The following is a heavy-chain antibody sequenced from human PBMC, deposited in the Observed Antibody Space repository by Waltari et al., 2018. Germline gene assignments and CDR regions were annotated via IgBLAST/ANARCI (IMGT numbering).Heavy chain of an antibody. D-gene: IGHD3-10*01. CDR2: ILSNGATT. J-gene: IGHJ4*01. CDR3: AKRTYGPFDS. CDR1: GFTFTAYA. V-gene: IGHV3-23*01. Sequence: EEQLLESGGALIQRGGSLRLSWVASGFTFTAYAMDVCRQVPGKGLEWVSAILSNGATTYYAASVKGRFTISRDNSKNTLYLQMNSLTAEDTAVYYCAKRTYGPFDSWGHGTLVTVSS.